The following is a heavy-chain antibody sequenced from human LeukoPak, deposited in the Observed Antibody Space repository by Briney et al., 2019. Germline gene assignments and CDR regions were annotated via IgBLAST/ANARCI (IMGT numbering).Heavy chain of an antibody. V-gene: IGHV3-74*01. CDR3: AKGGATICDN. D-gene: IGHD5-12*01. CDR2: INSNGSST. Sequence: GASLRLSCAASGFTFSNYWMHWVRQAPGKELVWVSRINSNGSSTNYADSVKGRFTISRDNAKTTLYLQMSSLRAEDTAVYYSAKGGATICDNWGQGTLVTVSS. CDR1: GFTFSNYW. J-gene: IGHJ4*02.